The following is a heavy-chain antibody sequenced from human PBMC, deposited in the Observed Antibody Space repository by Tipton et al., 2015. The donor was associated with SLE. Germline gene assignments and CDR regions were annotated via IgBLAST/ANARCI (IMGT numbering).Heavy chain of an antibody. D-gene: IGHD4-23*01. Sequence: TLSLTCAVYGGSFSDYYWSWIRQPPGKGLEWIGEINHSGSTNHNPSLKSRVTISIDTSQNQFSLKLSSVTAADTAVYYCARHGGYYFDYWGQGTLVTVSS. CDR1: GGSFSDYY. J-gene: IGHJ4*02. CDR2: INHSGST. CDR3: ARHGGYYFDY. V-gene: IGHV4-34*01.